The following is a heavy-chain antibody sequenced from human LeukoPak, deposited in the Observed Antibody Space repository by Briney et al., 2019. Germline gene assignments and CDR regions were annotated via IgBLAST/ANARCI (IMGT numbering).Heavy chain of an antibody. D-gene: IGHD3-3*01. CDR1: GFTFSSYA. Sequence: GRSLRLSCAASGFTFSSYAMHWVRQAPGKGLEWVAVISYDGSNKYYADSVKGRFTISRDNSKNTLYLQMNSLRAEDTAVYYCARDRGYYDFWSGYYTWGQGTLVTVSS. V-gene: IGHV3-30-3*01. J-gene: IGHJ5*02. CDR3: ARDRGYYDFWSGYYT. CDR2: ISYDGSNK.